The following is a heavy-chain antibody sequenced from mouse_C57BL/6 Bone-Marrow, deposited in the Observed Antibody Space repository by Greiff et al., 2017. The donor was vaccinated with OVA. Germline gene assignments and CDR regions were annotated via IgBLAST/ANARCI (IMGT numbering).Heavy chain of an antibody. V-gene: IGHV1-18*01. CDR3: ARNRKSGYYFDY. CDR1: GYTFTDYN. Sequence: VQLQQSGPELVKPGASVKIPCKASGYTFTDYNMDWVKQSHGKSLEWIGDINPNNGGTIYNQKFKGKATLTVDKSSSTAYMELRSLTSEDTAVYYCARNRKSGYYFDYWGQGTTLTVSS. J-gene: IGHJ2*01. D-gene: IGHD3-2*02. CDR2: INPNNGGT.